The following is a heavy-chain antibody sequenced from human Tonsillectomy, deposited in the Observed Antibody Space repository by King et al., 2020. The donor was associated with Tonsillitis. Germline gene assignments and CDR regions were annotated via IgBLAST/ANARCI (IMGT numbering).Heavy chain of an antibody. CDR2: INWNSGSI. CDR3: AKASDLTVVTPDDAFDI. V-gene: IGHV3-9*01. Sequence: VQLVESGGGLVQPGRSLRLSCAASGFTFDDYAMHWVRQAPGKGLEWVSGINWNSGSIGYADSVKGRFTISRDNAKNSLYLQMNSLRAEDTALYYCAKASDLTVVTPDDAFDIWGQGTMVTVSS. D-gene: IGHD4-23*01. J-gene: IGHJ3*02. CDR1: GFTFDDYA.